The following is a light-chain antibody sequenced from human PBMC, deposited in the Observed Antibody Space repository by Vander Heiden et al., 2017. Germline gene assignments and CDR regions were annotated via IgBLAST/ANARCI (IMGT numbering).Light chain of an antibody. Sequence: QSVLTQPHSVSGAPGQRVTISCTGSSSNIGTNYDVHWYQQVAGKAPRLLIYGDRNRPSGVPDRFSGSRSGTSASLVITGLQADDEAYDYCQSYDTRVSGAKVFGGGTKLTVL. CDR2: GDR. V-gene: IGLV1-40*01. J-gene: IGLJ3*02. CDR1: SSNIGTNYD. CDR3: QSYDTRVSGAKV.